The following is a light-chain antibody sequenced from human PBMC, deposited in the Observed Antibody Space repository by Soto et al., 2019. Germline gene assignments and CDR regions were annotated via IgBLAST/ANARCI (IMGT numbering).Light chain of an antibody. CDR1: QSVSTY. CDR2: DAS. V-gene: IGKV3-11*01. Sequence: EIVLTQSPATLSLSPGERATLSCRASQSVSTYLAWYQQKPGQAPRLLIYDASNRATGIPARFSGSGSGTDFTLTISGLEPEDFAVYYCQQCSSWPLPITFGQGTRLEIK. CDR3: QQCSSWPLPIT. J-gene: IGKJ5*01.